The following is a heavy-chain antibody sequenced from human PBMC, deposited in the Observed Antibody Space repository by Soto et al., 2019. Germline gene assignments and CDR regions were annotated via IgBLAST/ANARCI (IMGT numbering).Heavy chain of an antibody. CDR2: MNPNSGNT. Sequence: ASVKVSCKASGYTFTSYDINWVLQATGQGLEWMGWMNPNSGNTGYAQKFQGRVTMTRNTSISTAYMELSSLRSEDTAVYYCARGTVGATYYYYGMDVWGQGTTVTVSS. CDR3: ARGTVGATYYYYGMDV. V-gene: IGHV1-8*01. D-gene: IGHD1-26*01. J-gene: IGHJ6*02. CDR1: GYTFTSYD.